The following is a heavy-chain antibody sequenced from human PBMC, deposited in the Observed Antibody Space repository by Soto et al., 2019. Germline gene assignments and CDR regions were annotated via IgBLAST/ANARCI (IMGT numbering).Heavy chain of an antibody. J-gene: IGHJ4*02. CDR3: ARGSSGYISSWYYFDY. CDR2: ISGIGGST. V-gene: IGHV3-23*01. D-gene: IGHD6-13*01. CDR1: GFTFTDYA. Sequence: EVQLLESGGGLVQTGGSLRLSCAASGFTFTDYALSWVRQVPGKGLEWVATISGIGGSTYLADSVKGRLSISRDNSKNTVSLLMDSLRAEDTAVYFCARGSSGYISSWYYFDYWGRGTLVTVSS.